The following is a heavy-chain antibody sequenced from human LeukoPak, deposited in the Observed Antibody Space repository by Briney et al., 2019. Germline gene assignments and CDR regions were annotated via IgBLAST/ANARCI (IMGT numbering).Heavy chain of an antibody. D-gene: IGHD6-13*01. J-gene: IGHJ4*02. Sequence: SETLSLTCTVSGGSISSSSYYWGWIRQPPGKGLEWIGSIYYSGSTYYNPSLKSRVTISVDTSKNQFSLKLSSVTAADTAVYYCARVAAAGRNFDYWGQGTLVTVSS. CDR1: GGSISSSSYY. CDR2: IYYSGST. V-gene: IGHV4-39*07. CDR3: ARVAAAGRNFDY.